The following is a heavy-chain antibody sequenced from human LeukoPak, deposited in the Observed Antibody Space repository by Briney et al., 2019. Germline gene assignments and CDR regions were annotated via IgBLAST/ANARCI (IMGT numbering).Heavy chain of an antibody. J-gene: IGHJ5*02. D-gene: IGHD2-15*01. CDR1: AGSISSDY. Sequence: PSETLSLTCTVAAGSISSDYRGSIRQPPGKGLGWIGYIYYSGRTNSKTSLKSQVTTPVDTSKKQFFLKLRSLTPTATAWYYAARGDRYCSGSTCYGFAGFDPWGQGTLVTVSS. CDR3: ARGDRYCSGSTCYGFAGFDP. CDR2: IYYSGRT. V-gene: IGHV4-59*01.